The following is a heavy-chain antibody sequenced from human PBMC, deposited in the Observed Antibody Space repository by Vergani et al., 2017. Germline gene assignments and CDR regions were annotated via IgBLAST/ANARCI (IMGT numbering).Heavy chain of an antibody. CDR1: GGSISSYY. V-gene: IGHV4-59*01. D-gene: IGHD3-10*01. Sequence: QVQLQESGPGLVKPSETLSLTCTVSGGSISSYYWSWIRQPPGKGLEWIGYIYYSGSTNYNPSLKSRVTISVDTSKNQFSLKLSSVTAADTAVYYCARTMVRGVINYYYCGMDVWGQGTTVTVSS. J-gene: IGHJ6*02. CDR2: IYYSGST. CDR3: ARTMVRGVINYYYCGMDV.